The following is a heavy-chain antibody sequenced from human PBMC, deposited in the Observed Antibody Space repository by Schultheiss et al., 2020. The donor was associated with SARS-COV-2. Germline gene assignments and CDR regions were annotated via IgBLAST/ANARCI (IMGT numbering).Heavy chain of an antibody. V-gene: IGHV3-64*02. J-gene: IGHJ4*02. CDR3: ARAHGDYVGYFDY. Sequence: GGSLRLSCAASGFTFSSYAMHWVRQAPGKGLEYVSAISSNGGSTYYADSVKGRFTISRDNSKNTLYLQMGSLRAEDMAVYYCARAHGDYVGYFDYWGQGTLVTVSS. D-gene: IGHD4-17*01. CDR1: GFTFSSYA. CDR2: ISSNGGST.